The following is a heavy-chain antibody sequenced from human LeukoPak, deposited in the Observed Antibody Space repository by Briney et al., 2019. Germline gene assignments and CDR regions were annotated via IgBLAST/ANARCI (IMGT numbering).Heavy chain of an antibody. CDR3: ARDRGISAGSDFDY. V-gene: IGHV3-48*04. J-gene: IGHJ4*02. CDR2: ISGSGSPM. D-gene: IGHD6-13*01. CDR1: GFTFISYG. Sequence: GGSLRLFCAASGFTFISYGMNWVRQAPGKGLEWVSSISGSGSPMYYADSVKGRFIISRDNAKDSVSLQMNSLRAEDTAVYFCARDRGISAGSDFDYWGQGTLVTVSS.